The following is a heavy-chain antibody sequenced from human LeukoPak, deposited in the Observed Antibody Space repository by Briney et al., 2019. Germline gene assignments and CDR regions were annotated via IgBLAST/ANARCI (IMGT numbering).Heavy chain of an antibody. Sequence: GASVKVSCKASGGTFSSYAISWVRQAPGQGLEWMGRISAYNGNTNYAQKLQGRVTMTTDTPTSTAYMELRSLRSDDTAVYYCAREQDCSSTSCYNDAFDIWGQGTMVTVSS. J-gene: IGHJ3*02. CDR1: GGTFSSYA. CDR3: AREQDCSSTSCYNDAFDI. V-gene: IGHV1-18*01. CDR2: ISAYNGNT. D-gene: IGHD2-2*01.